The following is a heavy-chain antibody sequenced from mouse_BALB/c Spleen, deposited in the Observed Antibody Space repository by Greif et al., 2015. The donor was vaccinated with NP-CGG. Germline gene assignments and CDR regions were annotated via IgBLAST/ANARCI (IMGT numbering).Heavy chain of an antibody. J-gene: IGHJ4*01. CDR2: IDPANGNT. CDR1: GFNIKDTY. CDR3: ASHHTTVGAYNEAMDD. Sequence: VKLMESGAELVKPGASVKLSCTASGFNIKDTYMHWVKQRPEQGLEWIGRIDPANGNTKYDPKFQGKATITADTSSNTANQQLSSMTTEDTAVEDSASHHTTVGAYNEAMDDWGQGTSVTASS. D-gene: IGHD1-1*01. V-gene: IGHV14-3*02.